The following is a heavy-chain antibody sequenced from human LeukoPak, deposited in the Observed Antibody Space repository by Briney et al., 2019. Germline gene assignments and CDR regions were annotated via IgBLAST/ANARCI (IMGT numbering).Heavy chain of an antibody. CDR3: SGEYGSFSPFGY. CDR1: GGCINNTNW. J-gene: IGHJ4*02. D-gene: IGHD3-10*01. CDR2: ISLTGLT. V-gene: IGHV4-4*02. Sequence: AETLTLTRGVSGGCINNTNWGSWVRQPPGQGLEWIGEISLTGLTHYNPSLESRVTVSLDKSQNQLSLNLTSVTAADTAVYYCSGEYGSFSPFGYWGQGTLVTVLS.